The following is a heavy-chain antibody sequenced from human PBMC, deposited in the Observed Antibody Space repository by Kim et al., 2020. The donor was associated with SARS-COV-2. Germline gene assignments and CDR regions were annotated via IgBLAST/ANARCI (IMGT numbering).Heavy chain of an antibody. CDR3: AREFDYYDTTALDYFDF. CDR2: IWFDGSNI. Sequence: GALRLSCAASGFTFSCCAMHWVRQAPGKGLEWVAVIWFDGSNINYADSVKGRFTISRDNSKNTLYLQMNSLRAEDTAVYYCAREFDYYDTTALDYFDFW. J-gene: IGHJ4*01. V-gene: IGHV3-33*01. CDR1: GFTFSCCA. D-gene: IGHD3-22*01.